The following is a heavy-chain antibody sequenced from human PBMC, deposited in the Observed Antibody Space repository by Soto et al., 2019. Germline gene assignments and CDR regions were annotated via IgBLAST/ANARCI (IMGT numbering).Heavy chain of an antibody. CDR3: ARDPLPHIVLMVYAISNWFDP. Sequence: GGSLRLSCAASGFTFSDYYMSWIRQAPGKGLEWVSYISSSGSTIYYADSVKGRFTISRDNAKNSLYLQMNSLRAEDTAVYYCARDPLPHIVLMVYAISNWFDPWGQGTLVTVSS. D-gene: IGHD2-8*01. CDR1: GFTFSDYY. J-gene: IGHJ5*02. V-gene: IGHV3-11*01. CDR2: ISSSGSTI.